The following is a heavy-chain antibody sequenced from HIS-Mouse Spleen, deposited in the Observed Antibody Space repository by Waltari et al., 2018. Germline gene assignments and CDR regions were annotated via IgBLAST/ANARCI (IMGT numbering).Heavy chain of an antibody. V-gene: IGHV4-39*07. Sequence: QLQLQESGPGLVKPSATLSLTCPVSGGSITSSRYYWGWIRPPPGKGLEWIGSIYYSGSTYYNPSLKSRVTISVDTSKNQFSLKLSSVTAADTAVYYCAREIPYSSSWYDWYFDLWGRGTLVTVSS. CDR3: AREIPYSSSWYDWYFDL. CDR1: GGSITSSRYY. D-gene: IGHD6-13*01. J-gene: IGHJ2*01. CDR2: IYYSGST.